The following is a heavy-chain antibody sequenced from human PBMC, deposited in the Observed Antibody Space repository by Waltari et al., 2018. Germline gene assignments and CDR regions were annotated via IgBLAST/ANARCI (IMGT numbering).Heavy chain of an antibody. D-gene: IGHD6-13*01. V-gene: IGHV4-61*02. CDR1: GGSISSGSYY. Sequence: QVQLQESGPGLVKPSQTLSLTCTVSGGSISSGSYYWSWIRQPAGKGLEWIGRIYTSGSTNYNPSLKSRVTISVDTSKNQFSLKLSSVTAADTAVYYCARGAYSSSWYNWFDPWGQGTLVTVSS. CDR2: IYTSGST. J-gene: IGHJ5*02. CDR3: ARGAYSSSWYNWFDP.